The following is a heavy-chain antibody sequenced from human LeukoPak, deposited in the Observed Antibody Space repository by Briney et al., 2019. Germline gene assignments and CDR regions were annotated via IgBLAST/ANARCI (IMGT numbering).Heavy chain of an antibody. CDR2: ISSNGGSS. V-gene: IGHV3-64D*06. CDR1: GFTFSSYA. CDR3: VKVENSPGFGGMPDAFDI. Sequence: GGSLRLSCSASGFTFSSYAMHWVRQAPGKGLEYVSAISSNGGSSYYADSVKGRFTISRDNSKNTLYLQMSSLRAEDTAVYYCVKVENSPGFGGMPDAFDIWGQGTMVTVSS. J-gene: IGHJ3*02. D-gene: IGHD3-10*01.